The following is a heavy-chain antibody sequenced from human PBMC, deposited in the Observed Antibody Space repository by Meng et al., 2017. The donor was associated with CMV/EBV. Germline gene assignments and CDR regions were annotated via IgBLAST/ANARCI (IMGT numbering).Heavy chain of an antibody. CDR3: ARDMVVPATASYYFDY. J-gene: IGHJ4*02. Sequence: GGSLRLSCTASGFTFSNYEMNWVRQAPGKGLEWVSYISPTGSTTYYADSMKGRFTISRDNAKNSLYLQMNSLRAEDTAVYYCARDMVVPATASYYFDYWGQGTLVTVSS. CDR1: GFTFSNYE. D-gene: IGHD2-2*01. CDR2: ISPTGSTT. V-gene: IGHV3-48*03.